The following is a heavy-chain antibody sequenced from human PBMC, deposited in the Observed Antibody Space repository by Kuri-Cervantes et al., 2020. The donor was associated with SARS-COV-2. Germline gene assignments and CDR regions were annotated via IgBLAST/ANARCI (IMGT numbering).Heavy chain of an antibody. D-gene: IGHD6-19*01. CDR1: GFTFSSYW. V-gene: IGHV3-74*01. Sequence: GGSLRLSCAASGFTFSSYWMHWVRQAPGKGLVWVSRINSDGSSTSYADSVKGRFTISRDNAKNTLYLQMNSLRAEDTAVYYCARVPILIAVAGTGVFDYWGQGTLVTVSS. CDR3: ARVPILIAVAGTGVFDY. CDR2: INSDGSST. J-gene: IGHJ4*02.